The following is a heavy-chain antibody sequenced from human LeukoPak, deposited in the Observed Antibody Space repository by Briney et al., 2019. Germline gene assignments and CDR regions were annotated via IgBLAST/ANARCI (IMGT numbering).Heavy chain of an antibody. V-gene: IGHV4-59*02. D-gene: IGHD2/OR15-2a*01. J-gene: IGHJ4*02. Sequence: SKTLSLTCVVSGASVSSSHWNWIRQLPGKGLEWIGCLSYTGKTDYNPSLTSRVTISLDASKNQVSLKLRSLTAADTAVYYCSEGYFEPFDHWGQGTLVTVSS. CDR3: SEGYFEPFDH. CDR2: LSYTGKT. CDR1: GASVSSSH.